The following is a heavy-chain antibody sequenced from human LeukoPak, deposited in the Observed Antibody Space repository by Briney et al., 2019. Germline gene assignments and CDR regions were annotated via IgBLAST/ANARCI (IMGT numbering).Heavy chain of an antibody. Sequence: PSETLSLTCAVYGGSFSGYYWSWIRQPPGKGLEWIGEINHSGSTNYNPSLKSRVTISVDTSKNQFSLKLSSVTAADTAVYYCARAGRSSSWYDGTRSRQIDYWGQGTLVTVSS. CDR3: ARAGRSSSWYDGTRSRQIDY. V-gene: IGHV4-34*01. D-gene: IGHD6-13*01. J-gene: IGHJ4*02. CDR2: INHSGST. CDR1: GGSFSGYY.